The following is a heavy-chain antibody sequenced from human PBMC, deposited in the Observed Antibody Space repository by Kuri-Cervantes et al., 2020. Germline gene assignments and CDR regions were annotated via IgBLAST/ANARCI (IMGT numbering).Heavy chain of an antibody. CDR3: ARDLGRRPDTFDL. CDR2: ITPFNGNT. V-gene: IGHV1-45*02. CDR1: GYTFTYRY. J-gene: IGHJ3*01. Sequence: SVKVSCKASGYTFTYRYLHWVRQAPGQALEWMGWITPFNGNTDYAQKFQDRVTMTTDRSTGTFYLELRSLTSDDTAMFYCARDLGRRPDTFDLWGQGTMVTVSS.